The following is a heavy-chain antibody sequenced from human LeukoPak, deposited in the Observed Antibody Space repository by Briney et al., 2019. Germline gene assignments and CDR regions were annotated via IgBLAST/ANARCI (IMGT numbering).Heavy chain of an antibody. CDR3: ARDDIVATFRKYGMDV. J-gene: IGHJ6*02. V-gene: IGHV1-18*01. D-gene: IGHD5-12*01. Sequence: ASVTVSCKASGYTFTSYGISWVRQAPGQGLEWMGWISAYNGNTNYAQKLQGRVTMTTDTSTSTAYMELRSLRSDDTAVYYCARDDIVATFRKYGMDVWGQGTTVTVSS. CDR2: ISAYNGNT. CDR1: GYTFTSYG.